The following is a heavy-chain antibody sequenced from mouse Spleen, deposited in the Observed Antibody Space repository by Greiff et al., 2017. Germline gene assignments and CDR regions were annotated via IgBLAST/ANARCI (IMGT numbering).Heavy chain of an antibody. J-gene: IGHJ3*01. Sequence: VKLMESGPGLVAPSQSLSITCTVSGFSLTSYGVHWVRQPPGKGLEWLGVIWAGGSTNYNSALMSRLSISKDNSKSQVFLKMNSLQTDDTAMYYCARDLDWEGAWFAYWGQGTLVTVSA. D-gene: IGHD4-1*01. V-gene: IGHV2-9*02. CDR2: IWAGGST. CDR3: ARDLDWEGAWFAY. CDR1: GFSLTSYG.